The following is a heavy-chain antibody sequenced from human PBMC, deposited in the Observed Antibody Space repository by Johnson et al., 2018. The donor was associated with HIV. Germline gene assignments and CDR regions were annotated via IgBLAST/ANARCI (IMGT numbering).Heavy chain of an antibody. J-gene: IGHJ3*02. Sequence: MLLVESGGSVVRPGGSLRLSCLGTGFIFENYGMSWVRQAPGKGLQWVSGINWNGDTTTYAASVKGRFTVSSDNAKRSLYLQLTSLRDDDPALYYCATLTVRSRAFDIWGQGTLVTLSS. V-gene: IGHV3-20*04. CDR3: ATLTVRSRAFDI. D-gene: IGHD4-17*01. CDR1: GFIFENYG. CDR2: INWNGDTT.